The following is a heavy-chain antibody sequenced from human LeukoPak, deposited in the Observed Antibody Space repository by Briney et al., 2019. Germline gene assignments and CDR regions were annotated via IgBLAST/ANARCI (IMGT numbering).Heavy chain of an antibody. J-gene: IGHJ5*02. D-gene: IGHD1-1*01. CDR2: IPYSGST. CDR1: GGSISSYY. Sequence: PSETLSLTCTVSGGSISSYYWSWIRPPAGKGLEWIGYIPYSGSTNFNPSLKSRVTISVDTSKNQFSLKLSSVTAADTAVYYCAREGTAGTNLNWFDPWGQGTLVTVSS. CDR3: AREGTAGTNLNWFDP. V-gene: IGHV4-59*01.